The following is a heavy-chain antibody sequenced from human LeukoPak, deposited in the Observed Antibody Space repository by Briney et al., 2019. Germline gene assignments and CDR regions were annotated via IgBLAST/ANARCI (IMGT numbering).Heavy chain of an antibody. D-gene: IGHD5-12*01. CDR3: ARYWAGLRGVSYYFDY. V-gene: IGHV1-2*02. CDR2: INPNSGGT. Sequence: ASVKVSCKASGFTFTGYYMHWVRQAPGQGLEWMGWINPNSGGTNYAQKFQGRVTMTRDTSISTAYMELSRLRSDDTAVYYCARYWAGLRGVSYYFDYWGQGTLVTVSS. J-gene: IGHJ4*02. CDR1: GFTFTGYY.